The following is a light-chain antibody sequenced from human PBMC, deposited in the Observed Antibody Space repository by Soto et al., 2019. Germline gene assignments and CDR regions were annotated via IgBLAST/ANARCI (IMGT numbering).Light chain of an antibody. J-gene: IGLJ2*01. CDR2: DVS. V-gene: IGLV2-14*03. CDR1: SSDVGGYDY. CDR3: SSYTRSSTLVV. Sequence: QSALTQPASVSGSPGQSITISCTGTSSDVGGYDYVSWYQHHPGKAPKLMIYDVSNRPSGVSNRFSGSKSGNTASLTISGLLAEDEADYYCSSYTRSSTLVVFGGGTKVTVL.